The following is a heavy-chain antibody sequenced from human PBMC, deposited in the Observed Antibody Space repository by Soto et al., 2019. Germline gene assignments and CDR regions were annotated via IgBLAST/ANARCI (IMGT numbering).Heavy chain of an antibody. CDR1: GFTFSSYY. CDR2: IRQNANYK. CDR3: VRESVIGKAVEAFDV. D-gene: IGHD3-16*02. V-gene: IGHV3-7*01. J-gene: IGHJ3*01. Sequence: EVQLVESGGGFVQPGGSLRLSCAASGFTFSSYYMGWVPQAPGKGLEWVSNIRQNANYKNYVDSVKGRFSISRDNAKESLFLQMNSLRGEDTGLYFCVRESVIGKAVEAFDVWGQGTMVTVSS.